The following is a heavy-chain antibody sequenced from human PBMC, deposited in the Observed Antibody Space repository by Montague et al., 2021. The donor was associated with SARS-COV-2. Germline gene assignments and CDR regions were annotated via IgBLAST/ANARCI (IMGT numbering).Heavy chain of an antibody. CDR1: GLTVSSNY. CDR3: ARARGGSYYGLFDY. CDR2: ISYDGSNK. Sequence: SLRLSCAASGLTVSSNYMSWVRQAPGKGLEWVAVISYDGSNKYYADSVKGRFTISRDNSKNALYLQMNSLRAEDTAVYYCARARGGSYYGLFDYWGQGTLVTVSS. J-gene: IGHJ4*02. D-gene: IGHD1-26*01. V-gene: IGHV3-30*03.